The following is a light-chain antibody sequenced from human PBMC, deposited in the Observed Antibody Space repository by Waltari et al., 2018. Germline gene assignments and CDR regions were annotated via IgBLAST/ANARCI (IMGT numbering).Light chain of an antibody. CDR2: AAS. V-gene: IGKV1-39*01. J-gene: IGKJ2*01. CDR3: QQSYSTPRT. Sequence: DIQMTQSPSSLSTSVGDRVTITCRASQSISSYLNWYQQKPGKAPKLLIYAASSLQSGVPSRFSGSGSGTDFTLTISSLQHEDFVTYYCQQSYSTPRTFGQGTRLEIK. CDR1: QSISSY.